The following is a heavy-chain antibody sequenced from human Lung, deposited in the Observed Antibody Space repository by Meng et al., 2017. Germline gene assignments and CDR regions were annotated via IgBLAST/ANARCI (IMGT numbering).Heavy chain of an antibody. J-gene: IGHJ4*02. V-gene: IGHV4-34*01. Sequence: QAQLQQWGAGLFKPSETLSLTCVVSGVSFSDYYWSWIRQPPGKGLEWIGEINHSGSTNYNPSLESRATISVDTSQNNLSLKLSSVTAADSAVYYCARGPTTMAHDFDYWGQGTLVTASS. CDR2: INHSGST. CDR1: GVSFSDYY. CDR3: ARGPTTMAHDFDY. D-gene: IGHD4-11*01.